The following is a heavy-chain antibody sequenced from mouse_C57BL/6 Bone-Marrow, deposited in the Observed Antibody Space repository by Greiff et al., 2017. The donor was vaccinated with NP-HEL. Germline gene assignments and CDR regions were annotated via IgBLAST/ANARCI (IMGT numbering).Heavy chain of an antibody. Sequence: SGPELVKPGASVKISCKASGYSFTGYYMNWVKQSPEKSLEWIGEINPSTGGTTYNQKFKAKATLTVDKSSSTAYMQRKSLTSEDSAVYYCARSDYWGQGTTLTVSS. CDR3: ARSDY. V-gene: IGHV1-42*01. J-gene: IGHJ2*01. CDR2: INPSTGGT. CDR1: GYSFTGYY.